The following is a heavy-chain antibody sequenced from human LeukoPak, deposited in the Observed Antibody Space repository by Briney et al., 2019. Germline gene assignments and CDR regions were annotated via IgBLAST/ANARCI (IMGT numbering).Heavy chain of an antibody. Sequence: GGSLRLSCAASGVTVIRNYMSWVRQAPGKGLEWVSVIYSGGSTYYADSVKGRFTISRDNSKNTLYLQMNSLRAEDTAVYYCARATMVRNVAIDYWGQGTLVTVSS. CDR3: ARATMVRNVAIDY. D-gene: IGHD3-10*01. J-gene: IGHJ4*02. CDR1: GVTVIRNY. CDR2: IYSGGST. V-gene: IGHV3-53*01.